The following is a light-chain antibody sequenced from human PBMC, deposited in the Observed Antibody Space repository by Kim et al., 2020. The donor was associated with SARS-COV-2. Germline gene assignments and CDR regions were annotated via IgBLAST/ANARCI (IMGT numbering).Light chain of an antibody. Sequence: DIQMTQSPSSVSASVGDRVTITCRASQGINSLLAWYQQKPGKAPKLLIFPASSLESGVPSRFSGSGSGTDFTLTISSLQPEDFATFLSQQSNNSPLPFGGGTQV. CDR2: PAS. J-gene: IGKJ4*01. CDR1: QGINSL. V-gene: IGKV1-12*01. CDR3: QQSNNSPLP.